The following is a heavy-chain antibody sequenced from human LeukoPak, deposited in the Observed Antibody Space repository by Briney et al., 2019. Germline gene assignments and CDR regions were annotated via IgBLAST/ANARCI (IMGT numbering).Heavy chain of an antibody. CDR3: ARDRPYYGSGSYYDAFDI. Sequence: ASVKVSCKASGYTFTSYGISWVRQAPGQGLEWMGWISAYNGNTNYAQKLQGRVTMTTDTSTSTAYMELRSLGSDDTAVYYCARDRPYYGSGSYYDAFDIWGQGTMVTVSS. J-gene: IGHJ3*02. CDR2: ISAYNGNT. D-gene: IGHD3-10*01. CDR1: GYTFTSYG. V-gene: IGHV1-18*04.